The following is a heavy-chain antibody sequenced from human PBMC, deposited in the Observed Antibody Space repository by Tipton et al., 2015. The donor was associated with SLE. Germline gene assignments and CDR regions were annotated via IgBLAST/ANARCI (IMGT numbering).Heavy chain of an antibody. Sequence: TLSLTCAVSGYSISSGYYWGWIRQPPGEGLEWIGSIYHSGSTHYNPPLKSRVTISVDTSKNQFSLRVRSVTAADTAVYYCARGGGSYYDYWGQGTLVTVSS. CDR3: ARGGGSYYDY. D-gene: IGHD1-26*01. J-gene: IGHJ4*02. V-gene: IGHV4-38-2*01. CDR2: IYHSGST. CDR1: GYSISSGYY.